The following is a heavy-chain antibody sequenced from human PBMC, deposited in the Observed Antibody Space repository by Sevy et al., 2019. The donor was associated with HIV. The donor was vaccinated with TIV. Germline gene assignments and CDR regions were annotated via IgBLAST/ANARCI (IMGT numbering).Heavy chain of an antibody. CDR1: GFTFNSYG. V-gene: IGHV3-30*03. J-gene: IGHJ6*02. D-gene: IGHD3-10*01. CDR2: ISYDGSEK. CDR3: ARMFRSYGMYV. Sequence: GGSLRLSCEASGFTFNSYGMHWVRQAPGKGLEWVAVISYDGSEKYYADSVKGRFTISRDRSKNTLYVQMNSLRAEDTAVYFCARMFRSYGMYVWGQGTTVTVSS.